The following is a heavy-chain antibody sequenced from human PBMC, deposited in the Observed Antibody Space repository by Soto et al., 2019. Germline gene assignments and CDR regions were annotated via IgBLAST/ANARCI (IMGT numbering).Heavy chain of an antibody. CDR2: IRGSGGGI. D-gene: IGHD5-12*01. CDR1: GFSFSSYG. J-gene: IGHJ4*02. V-gene: IGHV3-23*01. Sequence: SGGSLRLSXAASGFSFSSYGMSWVRQSPRMGLEWVAAIRGSGGGIDYADSVKGRFTISRDNAKNTLYLQMNSLRTEDTAVYYCAKDVSVALEYYFDYWGQGTLVTVSS. CDR3: AKDVSVALEYYFDY.